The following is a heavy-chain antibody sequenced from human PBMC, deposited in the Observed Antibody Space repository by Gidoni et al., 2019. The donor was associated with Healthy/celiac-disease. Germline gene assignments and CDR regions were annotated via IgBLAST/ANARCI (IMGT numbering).Heavy chain of an antibody. Sequence: EVQLVESGGGLVKPGGCLRLSGAASGFHFSNAWMSWVRQAPGKGLEWVGRIKSKTDGGTTDYTAPVKGRFTISRDDSKNTLYLQMNSLKTEDTAVYYCTTDPLIQTDAFDIWGQGTMVTVSS. CDR2: IKSKTDGGTT. V-gene: IGHV3-15*01. J-gene: IGHJ3*02. CDR1: GFHFSNAW. D-gene: IGHD3-16*01. CDR3: TTDPLIQTDAFDI.